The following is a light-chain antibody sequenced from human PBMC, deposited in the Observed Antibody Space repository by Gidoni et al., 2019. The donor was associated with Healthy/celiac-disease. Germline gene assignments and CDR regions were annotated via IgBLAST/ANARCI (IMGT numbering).Light chain of an antibody. CDR1: QSVSSN. CDR3: QQYNNWPLT. J-gene: IGKJ5*01. CDR2: GAS. V-gene: IGKV3-15*01. Sequence: EIVMTQSPATLSVSPGERATLSCRGSQSVSSNLAWYQQKPGQAPRLLIYGASTRATGIPARFSGSGSGTEFTLTISSLQSEDFAVYYCQQYNNWPLTFGQGTRLEIK.